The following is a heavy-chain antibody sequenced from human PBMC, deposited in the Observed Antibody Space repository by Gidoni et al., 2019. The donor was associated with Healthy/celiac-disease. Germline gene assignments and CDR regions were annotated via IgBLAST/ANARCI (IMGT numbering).Heavy chain of an antibody. J-gene: IGHJ3*02. CDR3: ARDQGQARPGGFDI. Sequence: QAQLVQSGAEVKKPGASVKVSCKASGYIFTSYYMHWVRQAPGQGLEWMGIINPSGGSTSYAQKFQGRVTITKDTSTSTVYMELSSLRSEDTAVYYCARDQGQARPGGFDIWGQGTMVTVSS. CDR1: GYIFTSYY. D-gene: IGHD1-1*01. V-gene: IGHV1-46*01. CDR2: INPSGGST.